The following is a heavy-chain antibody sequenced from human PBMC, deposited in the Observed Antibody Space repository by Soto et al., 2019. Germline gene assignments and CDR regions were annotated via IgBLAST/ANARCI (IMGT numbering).Heavy chain of an antibody. CDR3: ARDRLAGGGDHYVVDS. Sequence: VQLVESGGGLVHPGRSLRLSCAASGFTFDDHAMHWVRQAPGKGLEWVSLISWNSGSIGYADSVKGRFTISRDNAKNSLYLQMNSLRVEDTALYYCARDRLAGGGDHYVVDSWGQGILVTVSS. CDR1: GFTFDDHA. CDR2: ISWNSGSI. V-gene: IGHV3-9*01. D-gene: IGHD2-21*02. J-gene: IGHJ4*02.